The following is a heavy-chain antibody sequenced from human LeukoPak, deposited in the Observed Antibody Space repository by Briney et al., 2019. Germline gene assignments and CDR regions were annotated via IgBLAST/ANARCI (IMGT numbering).Heavy chain of an antibody. D-gene: IGHD2-2*01. CDR2: IYPGDSDT. J-gene: IGHJ6*02. CDR3: ARAIGTSQFYFYYGMDV. V-gene: IGHV5-51*01. CDR1: GYSFTSYW. Sequence: GESLKISCKGSGYSFTSYWIGWVRQMPGKGLEWMGIIYPGDSDTRYSPSFQGQVTISADKSISTAYLQWSSLQASDTAMYYSARAIGTSQFYFYYGMDVWGQGTTVTVSS.